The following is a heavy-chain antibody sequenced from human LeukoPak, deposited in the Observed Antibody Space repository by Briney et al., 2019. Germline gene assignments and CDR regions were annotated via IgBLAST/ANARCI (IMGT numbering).Heavy chain of an antibody. Sequence: SETLSLTCTVSGGSISSYYWSWIRQSPGKGLEWIGWSYHRGSTSYNPSLKSRVAISVDTSKNQFSLKLSSVTAADTAVYYCARWSVVTAIPFDYWGQGTLVTVSS. J-gene: IGHJ4*02. CDR3: ARWSVVTAIPFDY. CDR1: GGSISSYY. CDR2: SYHRGST. V-gene: IGHV4-59*12. D-gene: IGHD2-21*02.